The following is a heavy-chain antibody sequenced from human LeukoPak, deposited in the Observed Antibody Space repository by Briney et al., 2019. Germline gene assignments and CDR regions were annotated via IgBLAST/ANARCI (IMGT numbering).Heavy chain of an antibody. D-gene: IGHD6-13*01. CDR2: IYHSGST. V-gene: IGHV4-4*02. CDR3: ARHQLAYFDY. J-gene: IGHJ4*02. CDR1: GXSIGDSYW. Sequence: KTSETLSLTCAVSGXSIGDSYWWTWVRQPPGKGLEWIGEIYHSGSTNYNPSLKGRVTISLDKSKNQFSLKLNSMTAADTAVYYCARHQLAYFDYWGQGTLVTVSS.